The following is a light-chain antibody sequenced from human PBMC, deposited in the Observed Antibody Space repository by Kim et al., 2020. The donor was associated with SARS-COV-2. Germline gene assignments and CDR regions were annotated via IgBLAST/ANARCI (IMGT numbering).Light chain of an antibody. J-gene: IGLJ3*02. Sequence: QLVLTQSPSASASLGASVKLTCTLSSGHSSYAIAWHQQQPEKGPRYLMNLNSDGSHNKGDGIPDRFSGSSSGAARYLTISSLQSEDEADYYCQTWGTGIRVFGGGTQLTVL. V-gene: IGLV4-69*01. CDR3: QTWGTGIRV. CDR2: LNSDGSH. CDR1: SGHSSYA.